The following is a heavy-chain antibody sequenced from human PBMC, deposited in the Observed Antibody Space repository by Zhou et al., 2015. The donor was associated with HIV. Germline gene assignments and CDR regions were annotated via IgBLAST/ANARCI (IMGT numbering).Heavy chain of an antibody. J-gene: IGHJ1*01. CDR3: ARDVPSFYFDSSGRQIVAVY. CDR1: GGTFNTYE. D-gene: IGHD3-22*01. Sequence: QVQLIQSGAVLKKPGSSVKVSCKVSGGTFNTYEISWVRQAPGQGLVWMGGITPVFGTPKYSQKFVDRLTITVNQSATTAYMELTSLKSDDTAVYYCARDVPSFYFDSSGRQIVAVYWGQGTQVIVSS. CDR2: ITPVFGTP. V-gene: IGHV1-69*01.